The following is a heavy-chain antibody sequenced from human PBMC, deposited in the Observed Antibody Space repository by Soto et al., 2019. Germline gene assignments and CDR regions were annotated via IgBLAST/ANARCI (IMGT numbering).Heavy chain of an antibody. CDR2: LNPNNGAT. V-gene: IGHV1-2*07. CDR1: GYALRAYY. D-gene: IGHD3-16*02. J-gene: IGHJ4*02. Sequence: ASVKVSCKASGYALRAYYMHWVRQAPGQGLEWMGWLNPNNGATKYARDFQGRVTMTADTSISTAYMELSSLRSDDTAVYYCARGSAGNYRYLNTDFWGQGTLVTVSS. CDR3: ARGSAGNYRYLNTDF.